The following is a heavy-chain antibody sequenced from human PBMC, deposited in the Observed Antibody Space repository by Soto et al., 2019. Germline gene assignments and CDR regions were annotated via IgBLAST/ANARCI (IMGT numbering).Heavy chain of an antibody. J-gene: IGHJ1*01. V-gene: IGHV3-7*01. CDR3: MARLYDVVGVLELFHH. CDR1: GFTFSSYW. CDR2: IKQDGSEK. Sequence: PGGSLRLSCAASGFTFSSYWMSWVRQAPGKGLEWVANIKQDGSEKYYVDSVKGRFTISRDNAKNSLHLQMNSLRAEDTAVYYCMARLYDVVGVLELFHHWGQGTLVTVSS. D-gene: IGHD1-26*01.